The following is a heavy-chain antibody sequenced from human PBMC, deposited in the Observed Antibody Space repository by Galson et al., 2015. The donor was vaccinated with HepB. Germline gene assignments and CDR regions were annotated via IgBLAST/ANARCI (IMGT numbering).Heavy chain of an antibody. D-gene: IGHD3-16*01. CDR1: GFTFSSYS. V-gene: IGHV3-48*01. CDR3: ARVLGGYFDY. J-gene: IGHJ4*02. CDR2: ISSSSSTI. Sequence: SLRLSCAASGFTFSSYSMNWVRQAPGKGLEWVSYISSSSSTIYYADSVKGRFTISRDNAKNSLYLQMNSLRAEDTAVYYCARVLGGYFDYWGQGTLVTVSS.